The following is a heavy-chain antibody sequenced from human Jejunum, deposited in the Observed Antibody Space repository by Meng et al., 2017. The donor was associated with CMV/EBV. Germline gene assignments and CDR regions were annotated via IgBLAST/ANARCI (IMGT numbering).Heavy chain of an antibody. Sequence: TLKETGPTLVKPTQTLTLTCSFSGFSPSTSGEGVGWIRQPPGKALEWLALIYRGDDKRYSPSLNSRLTIAKDTSKNEVVLTLTNMGPIDTGTYYCAHFVGGYYPSRPDYWGQGTLVTVSS. CDR1: GFSPSTSGEG. CDR2: IYRGDDK. V-gene: IGHV2-5*02. CDR3: AHFVGGYYPSRPDY. J-gene: IGHJ4*02. D-gene: IGHD1-26*01.